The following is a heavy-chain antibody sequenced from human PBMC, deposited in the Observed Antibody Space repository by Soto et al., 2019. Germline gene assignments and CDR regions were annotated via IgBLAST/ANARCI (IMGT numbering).Heavy chain of an antibody. Sequence: SETLSLTCDFSGYSISSGYYWGWIRQPPGKGLEWIGSMYHSGRSQYAPSLKSRVTISVDTSRNQFSLRLTSVTAADTAVYYCARISTHEYDISDYYSPTYYFDSWSQGSLVTVSS. D-gene: IGHD3-22*01. J-gene: IGHJ4*02. CDR1: GYSISSGYY. CDR3: ARISTHEYDISDYYSPTYYFDS. CDR2: MYHSGRS. V-gene: IGHV4-38-2*01.